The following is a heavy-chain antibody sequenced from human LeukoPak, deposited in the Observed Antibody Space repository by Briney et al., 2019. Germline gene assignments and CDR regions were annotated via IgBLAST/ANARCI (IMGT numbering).Heavy chain of an antibody. CDR1: GGTFSSYA. D-gene: IGHD3-10*01. CDR3: ARSYGSGSYDWFDP. CDR2: IIPIFGTA. V-gene: IGHV1-69*05. Sequence: SVKVSCKASGGTFSSYAISWVRQAPGQGLEWMGGIIPIFGTANYAQKFQGRVTITTDESTSTAYMELSSLRSEDTAVYYCARSYGSGSYDWFDPWGQGTLVTASS. J-gene: IGHJ5*02.